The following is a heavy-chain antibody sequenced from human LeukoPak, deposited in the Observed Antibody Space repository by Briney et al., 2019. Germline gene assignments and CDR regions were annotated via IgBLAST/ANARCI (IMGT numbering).Heavy chain of an antibody. CDR2: IHDDGRVT. D-gene: IGHD4-17*01. CDR3: AREPAMTTVIPTYYYYMDV. V-gene: IGHV3-7*01. J-gene: IGHJ6*03. Sequence: GGSLRLSCAASGFSFTAYAMSWFRQTPGKGLEWVANIHDDGRVTNYVDSVKGRFTISRDNARNSVYLQMNSLRAEDTAVYYCAREPAMTTVIPTYYYYMDVWGQGTTVTVSS. CDR1: GFSFTAYA.